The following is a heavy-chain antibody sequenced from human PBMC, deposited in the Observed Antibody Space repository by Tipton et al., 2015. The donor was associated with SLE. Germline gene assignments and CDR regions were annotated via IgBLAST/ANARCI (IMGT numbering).Heavy chain of an antibody. Sequence: TLSLTCAVYGGSFSGYYWSWIRQPPGKGLEWIGEINHSGSTNYNPSLKSRVTISVDTSKNQFSLKLSSVTAADTAVYYCARHSSGWPDYWGQGTLVTVSS. CDR2: INHSGST. CDR1: GGSFSGYY. CDR3: ARHSSGWPDY. V-gene: IGHV4-34*01. D-gene: IGHD6-19*01. J-gene: IGHJ4*02.